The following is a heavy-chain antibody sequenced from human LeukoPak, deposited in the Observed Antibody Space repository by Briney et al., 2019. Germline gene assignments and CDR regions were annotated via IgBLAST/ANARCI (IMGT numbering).Heavy chain of an antibody. CDR2: IYYSGST. V-gene: IGHV4-59*01. Sequence: PSETLSLTCTVSGGSINSYYWSWIRQPPGKGLEWIGYIYYSGSTNYNPSLKSRVTISVDTSKNQFSLKLSSVTAADTAVYYCARLYCSSTSCYDYWGQGTLVTVSS. CDR1: GGSINSYY. D-gene: IGHD2-2*01. CDR3: ARLYCSSTSCYDY. J-gene: IGHJ4*02.